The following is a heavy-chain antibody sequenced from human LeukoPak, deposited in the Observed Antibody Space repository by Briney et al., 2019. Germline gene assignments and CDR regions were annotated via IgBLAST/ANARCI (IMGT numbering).Heavy chain of an antibody. Sequence: ASVKVSCKASGYTFTGYYMHWVRQAPGQGLEWMGWINPNSGGTNYAQKFQGRVTMTRDTSISTAYMELSRLRSDDTAVYYCASPTGATMVRGVTFAFDIWGQGTMVTVSS. CDR3: ASPTGATMVRGVTFAFDI. CDR2: INPNSGGT. J-gene: IGHJ3*02. D-gene: IGHD3-10*01. V-gene: IGHV1-2*02. CDR1: GYTFTGYY.